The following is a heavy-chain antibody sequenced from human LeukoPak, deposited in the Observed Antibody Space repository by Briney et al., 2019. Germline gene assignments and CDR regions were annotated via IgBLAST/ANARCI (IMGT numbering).Heavy chain of an antibody. D-gene: IGHD6-13*01. CDR2: IYSGGST. V-gene: IGHV3-66*02. J-gene: IGHJ4*02. Sequence: GGSLRLSCAASGFTVSSNYMSWVRQAPGKGLEWVSVIYSGGSTYYADSVKGRFTISRDNSKNTLYLQMNGLRAEDTAVYYCARVRGYSSNFDYWGQGTLVTVSS. CDR3: ARVRGYSSNFDY. CDR1: GFTVSSNY.